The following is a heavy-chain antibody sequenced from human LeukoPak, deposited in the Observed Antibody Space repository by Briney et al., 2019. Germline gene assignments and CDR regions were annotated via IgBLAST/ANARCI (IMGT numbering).Heavy chain of an antibody. D-gene: IGHD3/OR15-3a*01. Sequence: GSLRLSCAASGFTFTNYWMHWVRQAPGMGLVWVSRLPPDELGIIYADSVKGRFIISRDNSKNALSLQPNSLRPEDTALYYCAKHFCTGLDCSLFDSWGQGTLVTVSS. V-gene: IGHV3-74*01. CDR2: LPPDELGI. J-gene: IGHJ4*02. CDR1: GFTFTNYW. CDR3: AKHFCTGLDCSLFDS.